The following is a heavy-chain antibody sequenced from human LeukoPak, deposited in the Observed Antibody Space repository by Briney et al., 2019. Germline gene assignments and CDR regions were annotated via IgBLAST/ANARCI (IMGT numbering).Heavy chain of an antibody. V-gene: IGHV4-34*01. D-gene: IGHD3-16*01. CDR3: ARGIRLGV. J-gene: IGHJ3*01. Sequence: SETLSLTCAVYGGSFSGYYWSWIRQPPGKGLEWIGEINHSGSTNYNPSLKSRVTISVDTSKNQFSLKLSSVTAADTAVYYCARGIRLGVWGQGTMVTVSS. CDR2: INHSGST. CDR1: GGSFSGYY.